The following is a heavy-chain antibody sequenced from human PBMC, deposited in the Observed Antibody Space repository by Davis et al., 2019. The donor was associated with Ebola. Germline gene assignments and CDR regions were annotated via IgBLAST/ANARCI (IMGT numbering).Heavy chain of an antibody. CDR2: IKQDGSKT. Sequence: PGGSLRLSCTASGFTFSSYWMNWVRQGPGKGLEWVANIKQDGSKTNYVDSVKDRFTISRDNAKNSLFLQMNNLRADDTAVYYCAAELTGDAFDVWGRGTMVTVSS. D-gene: IGHD3-9*01. CDR3: AAELTGDAFDV. CDR1: GFTFSSYW. J-gene: IGHJ3*01. V-gene: IGHV3-7*03.